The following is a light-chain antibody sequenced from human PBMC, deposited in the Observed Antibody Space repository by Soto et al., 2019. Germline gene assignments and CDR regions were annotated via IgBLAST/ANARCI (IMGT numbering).Light chain of an antibody. V-gene: IGLV7-46*01. J-gene: IGLJ2*01. CDR2: DTT. Sequence: QAVVTQEPSVTVSPRGTVTLTCGSSSGGVTSGHYPHWLQQKPGQAPRTLIYDTTNRHPWTPARFSGSLLGGKAALTLSGAQPEEEADYYCLLSCGSARVFGGGTKVTVL. CDR3: LLSCGSARV. CDR1: SGGVTSGHY.